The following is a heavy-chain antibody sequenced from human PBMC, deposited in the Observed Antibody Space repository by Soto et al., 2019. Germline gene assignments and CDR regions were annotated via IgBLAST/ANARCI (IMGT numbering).Heavy chain of an antibody. V-gene: IGHV3-9*01. J-gene: IGHJ4*02. CDR1: GFTFGDYA. D-gene: IGHD1-1*01. CDR3: AKDDSQQLIPHFFDL. Sequence: GGSLRLSCAASGFTFGDYAMHWVRQIPGKGLEWVSGISWNSGSIGYADSVKGRFTISRDNAKNSLYLQMSSLKIEDTAFYFCAKDDSQQLIPHFFDLWGQATLVTVSS. CDR2: ISWNSGSI.